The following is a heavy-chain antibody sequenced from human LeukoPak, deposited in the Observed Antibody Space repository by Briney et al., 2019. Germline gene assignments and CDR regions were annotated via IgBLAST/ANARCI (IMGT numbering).Heavy chain of an antibody. D-gene: IGHD3-9*01. CDR1: GYTFTSYY. V-gene: IGHV1-46*01. CDR3: ARDHGLRYFDWLGGGYGMDV. J-gene: IGHJ6*02. CDR2: INPSGGST. Sequence: ASVKVSCKASGYTFTSYYVHWVRQAPGQGLEWMGIINPSGGSTSYAQKFQGRVTMTRDTSTSTVCMELSSLRSEDTAVYYCARDHGLRYFDWLGGGYGMDVWGQGTTVTVSS.